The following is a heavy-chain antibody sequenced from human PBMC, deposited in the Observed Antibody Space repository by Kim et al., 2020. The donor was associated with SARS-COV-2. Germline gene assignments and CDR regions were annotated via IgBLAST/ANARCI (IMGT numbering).Heavy chain of an antibody. Sequence: GGSLRLSCAASGFTVSSNYMSWVRQAPGKGLEWVSVIYSGGSTYYADSVKGRFTISRDNSKNTLYLQMNSLRAEDTAVYYCARGGGSYGSFRFDYWGQGTLVTVSS. CDR2: IYSGGST. J-gene: IGHJ4*02. V-gene: IGHV3-66*02. CDR3: ARGGGSYGSFRFDY. D-gene: IGHD1-26*01. CDR1: GFTVSSNY.